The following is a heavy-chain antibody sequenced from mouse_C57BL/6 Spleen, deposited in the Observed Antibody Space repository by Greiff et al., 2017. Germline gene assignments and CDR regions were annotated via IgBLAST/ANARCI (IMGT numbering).Heavy chain of an antibody. Sequence: VQLQQSGAELVRPGASVTLSCKASGYTFTDYEMHWVKQTPVHGLEWIGAIDPETGGTAYNQKFKGKAILTADKSSSTAYMELRSLTSEDSAVYYCTRHYGNSYWYFDVWGTGTTVTVSS. J-gene: IGHJ1*03. CDR3: TRHYGNSYWYFDV. D-gene: IGHD2-1*01. V-gene: IGHV1-15*01. CDR1: GYTFTDYE. CDR2: IDPETGGT.